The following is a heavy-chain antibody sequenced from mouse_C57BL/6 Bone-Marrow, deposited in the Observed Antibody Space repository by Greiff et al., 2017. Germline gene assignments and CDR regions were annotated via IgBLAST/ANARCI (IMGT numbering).Heavy chain of an antibody. CDR1: GYAFSSYW. CDR3: ARPVHYYGYFDY. D-gene: IGHD1-2*01. J-gene: IGHJ2*01. CDR2: IYPGDGDT. Sequence: QVQLQQSGAELVKPGASVKISCKASGYAFSSYWMNWVKQRPGKGLEWIGQIYPGDGDTNYNGKFKGKATLTADKSSSTAYMQLSSLTSEDSAVYFCARPVHYYGYFDYWGQGTTLTVSS. V-gene: IGHV1-80*01.